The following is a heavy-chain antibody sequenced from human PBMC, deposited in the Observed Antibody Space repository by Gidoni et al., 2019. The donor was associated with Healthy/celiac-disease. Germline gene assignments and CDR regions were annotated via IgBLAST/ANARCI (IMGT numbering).Heavy chain of an antibody. J-gene: IGHJ4*02. Sequence: EVQLVESGGGVVQPGGSLRLSCSASGFTLSSYAMHWVRQAPGKGLEYVSAISSNGGSTYYADSVKGRFTISRDNSKNTLYLQMSSLRAEDTAVYYCVKSSSFYDFWSGYYPYFDYWGQGTLVTVSS. CDR1: GFTLSSYA. D-gene: IGHD3-3*01. CDR2: ISSNGGST. CDR3: VKSSSFYDFWSGYYPYFDY. V-gene: IGHV3-64D*06.